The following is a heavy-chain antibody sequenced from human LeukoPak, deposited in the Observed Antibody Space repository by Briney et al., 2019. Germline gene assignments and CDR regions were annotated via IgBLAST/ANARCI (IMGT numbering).Heavy chain of an antibody. Sequence: PSETLSLTCTVSGASITSYYWSWIRQPSGKGLEWIGYIYYSGSTNYNPSLKSRVTISADTSKNQFSLKLSSVTAADTAVYYCARNIAGIAAAGIDYWGQGTLVTVSS. D-gene: IGHD6-13*01. CDR3: ARNIAGIAAAGIDY. CDR2: IYYSGST. V-gene: IGHV4-59*01. J-gene: IGHJ4*02. CDR1: GASITSYY.